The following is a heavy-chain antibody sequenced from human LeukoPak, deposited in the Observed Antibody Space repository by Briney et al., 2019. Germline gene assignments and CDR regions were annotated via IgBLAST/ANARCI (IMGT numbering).Heavy chain of an antibody. CDR1: GGSFSGYY. CDR3: AREIAAWWYFDY. J-gene: IGHJ4*02. D-gene: IGHD6-6*01. CDR2: INHSGST. V-gene: IGHV4-34*01. Sequence: KPSETLSLTCAVYGGSFSGYYWSWIRQPPGKGLEWIGEINHSGSTNYNPSLKSRVTISVDTSKNQFSLKLSSVTAADTAVYYCAREIAAWWYFDYWGQGTLVTVSS.